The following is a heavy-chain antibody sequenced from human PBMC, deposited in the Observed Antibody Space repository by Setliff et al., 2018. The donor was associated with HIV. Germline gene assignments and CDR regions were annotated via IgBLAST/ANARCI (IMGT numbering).Heavy chain of an antibody. V-gene: IGHV4-34*01. CDR1: GGSFSGNY. D-gene: IGHD6-19*01. CDR3: ARASGDTSKFVNYYYYMDV. Sequence: SETLSLTCAVYGGSFSGNYWSWIRQPPGRGLEWIGDINHGGSTNYNPSLKSRVTISVDMSKNQISLKLSSVTAADTAVYYCARASGDTSKFVNYYYYMDVWGKGTTVTVSS. J-gene: IGHJ6*03. CDR2: INHGGST.